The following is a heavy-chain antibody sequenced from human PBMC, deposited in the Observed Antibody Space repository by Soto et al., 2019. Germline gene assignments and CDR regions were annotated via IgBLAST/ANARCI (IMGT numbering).Heavy chain of an antibody. D-gene: IGHD3-3*01. CDR1: GGSITSYY. J-gene: IGHJ6*02. CDR3: ARDMRVFGGIDV. CDR2: IYHTGSI. Sequence: PSETLSLTCTVSGGSITSYYWSWIRQPAGKRLEWIGRIYHTGSINYNPSLQSRVTMSVDTSKNQVSLKLTSATAADAAVYYCARDMRVFGGIDVWGQGTTVTVSS. V-gene: IGHV4-4*07.